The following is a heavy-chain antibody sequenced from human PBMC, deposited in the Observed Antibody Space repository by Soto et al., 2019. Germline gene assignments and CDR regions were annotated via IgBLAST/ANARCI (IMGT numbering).Heavy chain of an antibody. J-gene: IGHJ4*02. CDR3: TRDEDTAMVTYSY. Sequence: EVQLVESGGGLVQPGGSLRLSCAASGFTLRRYWMHWVRQAPGKGLVWVSRINSDGSITNYADSVKGRFTISRDNAKNTLFLQMNSLRVEDTAVYYCTRDEDTAMVTYSYWGQGTLVTVSS. CDR1: GFTLRRYW. V-gene: IGHV3-74*01. D-gene: IGHD5-18*01. CDR2: INSDGSIT.